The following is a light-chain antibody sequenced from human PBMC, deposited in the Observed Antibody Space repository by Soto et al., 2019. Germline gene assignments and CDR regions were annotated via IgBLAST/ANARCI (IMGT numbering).Light chain of an antibody. J-gene: IGLJ2*01. CDR3: SSYAGTKNFGV. Sequence: QSALTQPPSASGSPGQSVTISCTGTSSDVGGYNYVSWYQQHPGKVPKLLIYEVSERPSGVPDRFSGSKSGNTASLTVSGRQAEDEADYYCSSYAGTKNFGVFGGGTKLTVL. CDR1: SSDVGGYNY. V-gene: IGLV2-8*01. CDR2: EVS.